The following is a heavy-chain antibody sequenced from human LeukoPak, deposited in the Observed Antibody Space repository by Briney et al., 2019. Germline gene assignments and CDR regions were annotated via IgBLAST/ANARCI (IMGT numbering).Heavy chain of an antibody. V-gene: IGHV1-18*01. CDR1: RHTFTSYG. D-gene: IGHD2-8*01. J-gene: IGHJ5*02. CDR3: ARDHPDIAVMVYAGYSWFDA. CDR2: ISAYNGNT. Sequence: ASVKVSCKASRHTFTSYGSSGASHAPGQGLEWMGWISAYNGNTNYAQKLQGRVTMTTDTSTSTAYMELRSLRSDDTAVYYCARDHPDIAVMVYAGYSWFDAWGKGTLVTVSS.